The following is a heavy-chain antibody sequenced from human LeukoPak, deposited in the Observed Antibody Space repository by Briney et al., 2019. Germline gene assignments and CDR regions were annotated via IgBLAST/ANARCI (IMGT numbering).Heavy chain of an antibody. D-gene: IGHD3-10*01. CDR3: ARGSGMGRVVDY. Sequence: SETLSLTCTVSGGSISSYYWSWIRQPPGKGLEWIGDIYYSGSTNYNPSLKSRVTISVDTSKNQFPLKLSSVTAADTAVYYCARGSGMGRVVDYWGQGTLVTVSS. CDR1: GGSISSYY. CDR2: IYYSGST. V-gene: IGHV4-59*01. J-gene: IGHJ4*02.